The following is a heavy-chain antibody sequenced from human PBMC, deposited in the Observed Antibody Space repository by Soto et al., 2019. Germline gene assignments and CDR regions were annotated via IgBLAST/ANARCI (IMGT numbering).Heavy chain of an antibody. D-gene: IGHD2-15*01. J-gene: IGHJ6*03. CDR3: ARADRSGAIIVMVTASHYYYYVVV. CDR2: MNPNSGNT. CDR1: GYTFTSYD. Sequence: QVQLVQSGAEVKKPGASVKVSCKASGYTFTSYDINWVRQATGQGLEWMGWMNPNSGNTGYAQKFQGRVTMTRNTAISTAYMELSSLRSEDTAVYYCARADRSGAIIVMVTASHYYYYVVVWGKGTTVTVTS. V-gene: IGHV1-8*01.